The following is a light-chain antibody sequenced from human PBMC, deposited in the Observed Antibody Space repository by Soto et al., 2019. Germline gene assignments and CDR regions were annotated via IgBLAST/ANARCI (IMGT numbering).Light chain of an antibody. Sequence: EIVLTQSPGTLSLFPGERATLSCRATQSVSSNYLAWYQQKPGQAPRLLIYIASSRATGIPDRFSGSGSGTDFTLTIIRLEPEDFAVYYCQQYGTSPWTFGQGTKVEIK. J-gene: IGKJ1*01. CDR1: QSVSSNY. V-gene: IGKV3-20*01. CDR2: IAS. CDR3: QQYGTSPWT.